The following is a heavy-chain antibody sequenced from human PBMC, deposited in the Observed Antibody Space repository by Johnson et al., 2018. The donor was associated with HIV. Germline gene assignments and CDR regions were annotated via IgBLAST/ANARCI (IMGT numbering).Heavy chain of an antibody. CDR2: SNWNGGSK. CDR3: ARGVLLWFRELSSLNDAFDI. CDR1: GFTFDDYG. Sequence: VQLVESGGGVVRPGGSLRLSCAASGFTFDDYGMSWVRQTPGEGLEWVSGSNWNGGSKGYADSVKCRFNISRENAKNSLYLQMNSLRAEDTALYYCARGVLLWFRELSSLNDAFDIWGQGTMVTVSS. J-gene: IGHJ3*02. D-gene: IGHD3-10*01. V-gene: IGHV3-20*04.